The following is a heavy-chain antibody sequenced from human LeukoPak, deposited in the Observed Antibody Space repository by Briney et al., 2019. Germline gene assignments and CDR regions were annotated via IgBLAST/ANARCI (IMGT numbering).Heavy chain of an antibody. CDR2: INPNSGGT. CDR1: GYTFTGYY. V-gene: IGHV1-2*02. J-gene: IGHJ4*02. Sequence: APVKVSCKASGYTFTGYYMHWVRQAPGQGLEWMGWINPNSGGTNYAQKFQGRVTMTRDTSISTAYMELSRLRSDDTAVYYCARAIAAAAIPFDYWGQGTLVTVSS. CDR3: ARAIAAAAIPFDY. D-gene: IGHD6-13*01.